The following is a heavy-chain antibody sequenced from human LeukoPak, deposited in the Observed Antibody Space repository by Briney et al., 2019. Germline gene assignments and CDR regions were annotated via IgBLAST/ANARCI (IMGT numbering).Heavy chain of an antibody. CDR1: GGSISSRSDY. CDR3: ARRPGEYGGNDFDY. CDR2: IYYSGST. D-gene: IGHD4/OR15-4a*01. J-gene: IGHJ4*02. Sequence: SETLSLTCTVSGGSISSRSDYWGWIRQPPGKGLEWIGSIYYSGSTHYNPSLKSRVTVSVDTSKNQFSLKLSSVTAADTAVYYCARRPGEYGGNDFDYWGQGTLVTVSS. V-gene: IGHV4-39*01.